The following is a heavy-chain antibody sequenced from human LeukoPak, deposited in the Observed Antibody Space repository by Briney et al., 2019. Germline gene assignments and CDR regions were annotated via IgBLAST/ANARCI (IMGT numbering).Heavy chain of an antibody. D-gene: IGHD2-15*01. CDR3: ARGKIVVVVAAKEGAAFDI. CDR2: ISYDGSNK. Sequence: GGSLRLSCAASGFTFSSYAMHWVRQAPGKGLEWVAVISYDGSNKYYADSVKGRFTISRDNSKNTLYLQMNSLRAEDTAVYYCARGKIVVVVAAKEGAAFDIWGQGTMVTVSS. CDR1: GFTFSSYA. J-gene: IGHJ3*02. V-gene: IGHV3-30-3*01.